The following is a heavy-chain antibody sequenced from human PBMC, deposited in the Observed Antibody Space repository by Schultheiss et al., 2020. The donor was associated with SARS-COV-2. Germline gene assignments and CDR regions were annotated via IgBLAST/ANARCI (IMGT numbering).Heavy chain of an antibody. V-gene: IGHV4-59*01. CDR1: GGSISSYY. CDR2: IYYSGST. D-gene: IGHD6-19*01. CDR3: ARAGSSGWYGAYFDY. J-gene: IGHJ4*02. Sequence: SETLSLTCTVSGGSISSYYWSWIRQPPGKGLEWIGYIYYSGSTNYNPSLKSRVTISVDTSKNQFSLKLSSVTAADTAVYYCARAGSSGWYGAYFDYWGQGTLVTVSS.